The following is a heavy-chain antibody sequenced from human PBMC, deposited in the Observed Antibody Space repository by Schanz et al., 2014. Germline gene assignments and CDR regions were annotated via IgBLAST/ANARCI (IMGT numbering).Heavy chain of an antibody. CDR3: ARATYRRKISFDY. Sequence: QVQLVESGGGVVQFGRSLRLSCVASGFTFSSYGMHWVRQAPGKGLEWVAVIWYDENNKYYADSVKGRFTMSRDNSKNTLYLQINSLRAEDTAVYYCARATYRRKISFDYWGRGTLVTVSS. V-gene: IGHV3-33*01. CDR1: GFTFSSYG. J-gene: IGHJ4*01. CDR2: IWYDENNK.